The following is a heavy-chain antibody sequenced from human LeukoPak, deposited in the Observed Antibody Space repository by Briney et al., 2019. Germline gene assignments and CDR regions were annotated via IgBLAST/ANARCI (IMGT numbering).Heavy chain of an antibody. CDR1: RFTFSIFG. CDR2: ISSDGTNK. CDR3: RAATRYLDYYYDY. J-gene: IGHJ4*02. Sequence: GGSLGLSCAASRFTFSIFGMHWVRQAPGKGLERIAVISSDGTNKYYADSVRGRFTISRDNSKDTLYLQMSSLRIEDTAIYYCRAATRYLDYYYDYWGQGTLVTVSS. D-gene: IGHD3-22*01. V-gene: IGHV3-30*03.